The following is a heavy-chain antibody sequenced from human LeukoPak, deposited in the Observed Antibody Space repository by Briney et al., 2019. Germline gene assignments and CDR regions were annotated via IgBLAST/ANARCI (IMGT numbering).Heavy chain of an antibody. J-gene: IGHJ4*02. D-gene: IGHD3-9*01. CDR1: GFTFSSYA. V-gene: IGHV3-64*01. Sequence: GGSLRLSCAASGFTFSSYAMHWVRQAPGKGLEYVSAISSNGGSTYYANSVKGRFTISRDNSKNTLYLQVGSLRAEDMAVYYCAMSGLRYFDWTFDYWGQGTLVTVSS. CDR3: AMSGLRYFDWTFDY. CDR2: ISSNGGST.